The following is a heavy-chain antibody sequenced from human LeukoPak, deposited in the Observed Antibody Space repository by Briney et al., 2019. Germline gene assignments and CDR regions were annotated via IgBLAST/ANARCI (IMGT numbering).Heavy chain of an antibody. V-gene: IGHV1-69*06. CDR3: ARTNYYDSSGYQGAGTYYYGMDV. Sequence: SVKVSCKASGYTFTDYYMHWVRQAPGQGLEWMGRIIPIFGTANYGQKFQDRVTITADTSTSIAYMELSSLRSEDTAVYYCARTNYYDSSGYQGAGTYYYGMDVWGQGTTVTVSS. D-gene: IGHD3-22*01. J-gene: IGHJ6*02. CDR1: GYTFTDYY. CDR2: IIPIFGTA.